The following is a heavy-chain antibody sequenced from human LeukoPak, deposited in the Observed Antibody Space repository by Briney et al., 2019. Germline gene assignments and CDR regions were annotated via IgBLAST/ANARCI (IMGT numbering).Heavy chain of an antibody. CDR2: ISGSGGST. CDR3: ASGGSITIFGVVIGQDNWFDP. Sequence: PGGSLRLSCAASGFTFSSYAMSWVRQAPGKGLEWVSAISGSGGSTYYADSVKGRFTISRDNSKNTLYLQMNSLRAEDTAVYYCASGGSITIFGVVIGQDNWFDPWGQGTLVTVSS. J-gene: IGHJ5*02. V-gene: IGHV3-23*01. D-gene: IGHD3-3*01. CDR1: GFTFSSYA.